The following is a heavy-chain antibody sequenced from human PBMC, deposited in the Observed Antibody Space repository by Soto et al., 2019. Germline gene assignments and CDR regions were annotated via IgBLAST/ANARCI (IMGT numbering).Heavy chain of an antibody. CDR1: CGSISSYY. D-gene: IGHD3-22*01. Sequence: SSETLSLTCTFSCGSISSYYWSWIRQPPGKGLEWIGYIYYSGSTNYNPSLKSRVTISVDTSKNQFSLKLSSVTAADTAVYYCARVKDYYDSSGYYGSKGYYFDYWGQGTLVTVSS. CDR3: ARVKDYYDSSGYYGSKGYYFDY. CDR2: IYYSGST. V-gene: IGHV4-59*01. J-gene: IGHJ4*02.